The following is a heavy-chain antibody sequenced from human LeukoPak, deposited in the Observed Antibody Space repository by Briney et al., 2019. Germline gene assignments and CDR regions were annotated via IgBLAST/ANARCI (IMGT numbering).Heavy chain of an antibody. Sequence: SETLSLTCTVSGGSISSYYWSWIRQPPGKGLEWIGYIYYSGSTNYNPSLQSRVTMSVDTSKNQFSLKLSSLTAADTAVYYCARGPAGQWAYWGQGILVSVSS. J-gene: IGHJ4*02. D-gene: IGHD6-19*01. CDR3: ARGPAGQWAY. V-gene: IGHV4-59*01. CDR1: GGSISSYY. CDR2: IYYSGST.